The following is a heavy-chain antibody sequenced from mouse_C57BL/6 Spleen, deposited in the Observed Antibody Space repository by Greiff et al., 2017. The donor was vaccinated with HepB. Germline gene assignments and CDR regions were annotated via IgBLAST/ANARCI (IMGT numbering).Heavy chain of an antibody. D-gene: IGHD1-1*01. Sequence: VQLQQSGAELVRPGASVTLSCKASGYTFTDYEMHWVKQTPVHGLEWIGAIDPETGGTAYNQKFKGKAILTADKSSSTAYMELRSLTSEDSAVYYCTRERPYYYGSSYVWGQGTTLTVSS. CDR3: TRERPYYYGSSYV. CDR2: IDPETGGT. CDR1: GYTFTDYE. V-gene: IGHV1-15*01. J-gene: IGHJ2*01.